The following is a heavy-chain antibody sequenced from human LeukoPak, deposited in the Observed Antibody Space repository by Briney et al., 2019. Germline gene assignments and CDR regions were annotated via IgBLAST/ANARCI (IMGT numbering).Heavy chain of an antibody. V-gene: IGHV3-21*01. D-gene: IGHD3-10*01. CDR2: ISSSSSYI. CDR1: GFTFSSYS. J-gene: IGHJ4*02. Sequence: PGGSLRLSCAASGFTFSSYSMNWVRQAPGKGLEWVSSISSSSSYIYYADSVKGRFTISRDNAKNSLYLQMNSLRAEDTAVYYCARDQSVYGSGSYTPFFDYWGQGTLVTVSS. CDR3: ARDQSVYGSGSYTPFFDY.